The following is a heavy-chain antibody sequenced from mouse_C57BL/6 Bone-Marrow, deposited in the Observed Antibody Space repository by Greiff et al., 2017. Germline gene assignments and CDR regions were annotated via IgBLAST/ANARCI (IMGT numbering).Heavy chain of an antibody. J-gene: IGHJ4*01. CDR1: GYTFTSYW. CDR3: ARRGTTTTVVHYYAMDY. CDR2: IDPSDSET. Sequence: VQLQQSGAELVRPGSSVKLSCKASGYTFTSYWMHWVKQRPIQGLEWIGNIDPSDSETHYNQKFKDKATLTVDKSSSTAYMQLSSLTSEDSAVYYCARRGTTTTVVHYYAMDYWGQGTSVTVSS. D-gene: IGHD1-1*01. V-gene: IGHV1-52*01.